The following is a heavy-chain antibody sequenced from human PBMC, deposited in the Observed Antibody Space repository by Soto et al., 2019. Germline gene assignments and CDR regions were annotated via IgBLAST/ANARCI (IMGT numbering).Heavy chain of an antibody. V-gene: IGHV1-8*01. CDR3: ATPAVTTRLDFDY. Sequence: ASVKVSCKASGYTFTSYDINWVRQATGQGLEWMGWMNPNSGNTGYAQKFQGRVTMTRNTSISTAYMELSSLRSEDTAVYYCATPAVTTRLDFDYWGQGTLVTVSS. J-gene: IGHJ4*02. D-gene: IGHD4-17*01. CDR2: MNPNSGNT. CDR1: GYTFTSYD.